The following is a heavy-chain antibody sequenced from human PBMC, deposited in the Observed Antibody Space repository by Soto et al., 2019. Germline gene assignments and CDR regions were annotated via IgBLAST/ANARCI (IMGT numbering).Heavy chain of an antibody. CDR3: AKSFRDIVVVPAAIGSYYYYDGMDV. CDR2: ISGSGGST. D-gene: IGHD2-2*02. Sequence: PGGPLRLSCLASGLTFSSYAMSWVRQAPGKGLEWVSAISGSGGSTYYADSVKGRFTISRDNYKNTLYLQMNSLRAEDTAVYYCAKSFRDIVVVPAAIGSYYYYDGMDVRGKGTTVTVSA. V-gene: IGHV3-23*01. J-gene: IGHJ6*04. CDR1: GLTFSSYA.